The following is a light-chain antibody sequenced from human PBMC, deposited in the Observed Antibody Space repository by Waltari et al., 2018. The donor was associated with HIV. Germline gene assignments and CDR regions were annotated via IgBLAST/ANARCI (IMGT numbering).Light chain of an antibody. Sequence: IKMTQLLSTLPALLGEGFTITCRASQSISSWLAWYQQKPGKAPKVLIYKASSLESGVPSRFSGSGSGTEFTLTISSLQPDDFATYYCQQYYSYSWDPFGQGTKVEIK. CDR1: QSISSW. CDR2: KAS. V-gene: IGKV1-5*03. J-gene: IGKJ1*01. CDR3: QQYYSYSWDP.